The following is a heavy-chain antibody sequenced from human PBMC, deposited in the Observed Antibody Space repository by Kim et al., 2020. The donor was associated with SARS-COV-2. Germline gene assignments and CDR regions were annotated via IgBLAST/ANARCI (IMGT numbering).Heavy chain of an antibody. CDR2: ISYDGSNK. Sequence: GGSLRLSCAASGFTFSSYAMHWVRQAPGKGLEWVAVISYDGSNKYYADSVKGRFTISRDNSKNTLYLQMNSLRAEDTAVYYCARRDSSSWYAGFNYYYYGMDVWGQGTTVTVSS. J-gene: IGHJ6*02. V-gene: IGHV3-30*04. CDR1: GFTFSSYA. CDR3: ARRDSSSWYAGFNYYYYGMDV. D-gene: IGHD6-13*01.